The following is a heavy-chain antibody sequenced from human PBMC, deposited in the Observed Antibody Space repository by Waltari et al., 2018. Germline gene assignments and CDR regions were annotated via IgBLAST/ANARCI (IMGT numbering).Heavy chain of an antibody. D-gene: IGHD2-8*01. CDR3: ARGRCISTWFCQYYGVDV. J-gene: IGHJ6*02. CDR1: GGSFSGYY. CDR2: IKHSGST. V-gene: IGHV4-34*01. Sequence: QVHLQQWGAGLLKPSETLSLTCGVYGGSFSGYYWSWIRRPPGKGLEWIGEIKHSGSTKYNPYIKSRVTMSVDTSKRQFSLKLSSVTAADTAVYYCARGRCISTWFCQYYGVDVWGQGATVIVSS.